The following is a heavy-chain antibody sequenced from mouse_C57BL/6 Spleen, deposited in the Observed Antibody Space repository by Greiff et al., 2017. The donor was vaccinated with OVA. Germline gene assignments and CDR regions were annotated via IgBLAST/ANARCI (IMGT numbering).Heavy chain of an antibody. CDR3: AQGDYDGCDY. CDR2: INPSTGGT. D-gene: IGHD2-4*01. J-gene: IGHJ2*01. V-gene: IGHV1-43*01. Sequence: EVQLQQSGPELVKPGASVKISCKASGYSFTGYYMHWVKQSSEKSLEWIGEINPSTGGTSYNQKFKGKATLTVDKSSSTAYMQLKSLTSEDSAVYYCAQGDYDGCDYWGQGTTLTVSS. CDR1: GYSFTGYY.